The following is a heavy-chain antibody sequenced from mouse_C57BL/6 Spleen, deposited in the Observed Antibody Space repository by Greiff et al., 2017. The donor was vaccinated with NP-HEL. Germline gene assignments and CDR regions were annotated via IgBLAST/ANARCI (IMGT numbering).Heavy chain of an antibody. CDR2: IDPSDSYT. V-gene: IGHV1-50*01. D-gene: IGHD2-4*01. CDR1: GYTFTSYW. J-gene: IGHJ2*01. Sequence: VQLQQPGAELVKPGASVKLSCKASGYTFTSYWMQWVKQRPGQGLEWIGEIDPSDSYTNYNQKFKGKATLTVDTSSSTAYMQLSSLTSEDSAVYYCARWENDYGYFDYWGQGTTLTVSS. CDR3: ARWENDYGYFDY.